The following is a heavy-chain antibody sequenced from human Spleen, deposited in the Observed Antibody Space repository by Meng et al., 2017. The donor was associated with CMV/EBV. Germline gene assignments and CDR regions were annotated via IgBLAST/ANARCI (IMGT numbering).Heavy chain of an antibody. CDR2: ISWNSGNI. CDR1: GFTFDDYA. Sequence: GGSLRLSCAASGFTFDDYAMHWVRQAPGKGLEWVSGISWNSGNIVYADSVKGRFTISRDNAKNSLYLQMNSLRAEDTAMYYCARGAFKSWGQGTLVTVSS. V-gene: IGHV3-9*01. CDR3: ARGAFKS. J-gene: IGHJ5*02.